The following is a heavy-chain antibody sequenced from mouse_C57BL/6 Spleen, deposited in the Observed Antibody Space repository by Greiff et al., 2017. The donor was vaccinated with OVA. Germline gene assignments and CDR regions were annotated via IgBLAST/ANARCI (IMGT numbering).Heavy chain of an antibody. CDR2: ISSGSSTI. V-gene: IGHV5-17*01. D-gene: IGHD2-3*01. CDR1: GFTFSDYG. CDR3: ARPMGAMDY. Sequence: EVNLVESGGGLVKPGGSLKLSCAASGFTFSDYGMHWVRQAPEKGLEWVAYISSGSSTIYYADTVKGRFTISRDNAKNTLFLQMTSLRSEDTAMYYCARPMGAMDYWGQGTSVTVSS. J-gene: IGHJ4*01.